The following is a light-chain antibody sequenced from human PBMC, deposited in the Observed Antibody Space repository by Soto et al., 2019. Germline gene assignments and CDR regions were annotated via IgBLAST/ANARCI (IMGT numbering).Light chain of an antibody. CDR3: QQYGSSPQT. CDR1: QSVGSNS. J-gene: IGKJ1*01. V-gene: IGKV3-20*01. CDR2: GAS. Sequence: EIVLTQSPGTLSLSPGERATLSCRASQSVGSNSLAWYQQKPGQAPRLLIYGASTRAAGIQDRFSGRGSGTDFTLTISRLEPEDFAVYYCQQYGSSPQTFGQGTKVEI.